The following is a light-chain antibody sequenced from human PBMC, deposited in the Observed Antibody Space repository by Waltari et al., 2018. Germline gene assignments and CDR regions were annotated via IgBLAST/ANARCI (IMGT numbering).Light chain of an antibody. CDR2: AVS. Sequence: QSALTQPASVSGSPGQSITISCTGTSSDVGSYNLVSWYQQHPGKAPKPLIYAVSKRPSGVSNRFAGSKSGNTASLTISGLQAEDEADYYCCSYAGSSTHVVFGGGTKLTVL. CDR1: SSDVGSYNL. V-gene: IGLV2-23*02. J-gene: IGLJ2*01. CDR3: CSYAGSSTHVV.